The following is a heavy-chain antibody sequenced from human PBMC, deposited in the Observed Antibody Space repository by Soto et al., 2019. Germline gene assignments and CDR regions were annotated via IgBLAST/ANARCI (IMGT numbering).Heavy chain of an antibody. CDR2: IYSGGYT. CDR3: ATATHYGPGSPAHTRRPLFDY. D-gene: IGHD3-10*01. Sequence: GGSLRLSCAASGFNVSSNFMNWVRRAPGKGLEWVSVIYSGGYTYYADSVKGRFTISRDNSKNTLYLQMKSLRAEDTAVYYCATATHYGPGSPAHTRRPLFDYWGQGTLVTVSS. J-gene: IGHJ4*02. V-gene: IGHV3-66*01. CDR1: GFNVSSNF.